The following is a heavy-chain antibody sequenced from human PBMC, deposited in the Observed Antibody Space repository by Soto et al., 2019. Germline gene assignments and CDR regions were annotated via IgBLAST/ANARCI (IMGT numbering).Heavy chain of an antibody. Sequence: QVQLQESGPGLVKPSETLSLTCTVSGGSISSYYWSWIRQPPGKGLEWIGYIYYSGRTNYNPSLKSGAPXSXDXXKNQCSRKLSSATAADTAVNSWARYSYGTRDWFDPWGQGTLVTVSS. V-gene: IGHV4-59*01. J-gene: IGHJ5*02. CDR3: ARYSYGTRDWFDP. D-gene: IGHD5-18*01. CDR1: GGSISSYY. CDR2: IYYSGRT.